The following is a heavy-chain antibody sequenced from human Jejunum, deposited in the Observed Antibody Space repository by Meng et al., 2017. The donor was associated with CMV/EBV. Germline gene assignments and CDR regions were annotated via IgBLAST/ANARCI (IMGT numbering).Heavy chain of an antibody. CDR3: ARGIYDFWEPDY. V-gene: IGHV4-39*07. CDR1: GDSITNNSHF. Sequence: LPLQDPGPGLVNPSDTLSLTCTVSGDSITNNSHFWGWIRQSPGKGLEWIGTIYYTGTTYNNPSLKSRVAISIDTSKNQFSLKLTSVTAADTAKYYCARGIYDFWEPDYWGQGTLVTVSS. D-gene: IGHD3-3*01. J-gene: IGHJ4*02. CDR2: IYYTGTT.